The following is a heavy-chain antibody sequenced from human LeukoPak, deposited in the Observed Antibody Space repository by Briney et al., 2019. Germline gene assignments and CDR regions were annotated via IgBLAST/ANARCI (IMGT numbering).Heavy chain of an antibody. V-gene: IGHV1-2*02. J-gene: IGHJ5*02. CDR3: ARDGERYSGSYSWFDP. CDR1: GYTFTGYY. D-gene: IGHD1-26*01. CDR2: INPNSGGT. Sequence: GASVKVSCKASGYTFTGYYMHWVRQAPGQGLEWMGWINPNSGGTNYAQKLQGRVTMTTDTSTSTAYMELRSLRSDDTAVYYCARDGERYSGSYSWFDPWGQGTLVTVSS.